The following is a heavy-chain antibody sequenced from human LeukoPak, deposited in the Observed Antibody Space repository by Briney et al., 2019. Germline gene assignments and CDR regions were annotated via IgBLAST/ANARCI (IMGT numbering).Heavy chain of an antibody. Sequence: SETLSLTCTVSGGSISRHYLNWIRQPPGKGLEWVGHIDYSGSTDYNPSLKSRVTFSVDTSKKQFSLKLSSVTAADTAVYYCARGYSSGWYYFDYWGQGTLVTVSS. CDR1: GGSISRHY. V-gene: IGHV4-59*11. J-gene: IGHJ4*02. CDR2: IDYSGST. D-gene: IGHD6-19*01. CDR3: ARGYSSGWYYFDY.